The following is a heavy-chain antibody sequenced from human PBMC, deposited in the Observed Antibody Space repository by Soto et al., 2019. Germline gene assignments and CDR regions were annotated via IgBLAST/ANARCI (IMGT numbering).Heavy chain of an antibody. D-gene: IGHD1-7*01. CDR3: AREGLTGTIGLYYYYGMDV. J-gene: IGHJ6*02. CDR2: IYYSGST. V-gene: IGHV4-59*01. Sequence: PSETLSLTCTVSGGSISSYYWSWIRKPPGKGLEWIGYIYYSGSTNYSPSLKSRVTISVDTSKNQFSLKLSSVTAADTAVYYCAREGLTGTIGLYYYYGMDVWGQGTTVTVSS. CDR1: GGSISSYY.